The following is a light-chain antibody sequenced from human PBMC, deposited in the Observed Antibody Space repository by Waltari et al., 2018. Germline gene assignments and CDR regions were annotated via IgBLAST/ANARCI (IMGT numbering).Light chain of an antibody. CDR3: SSYAPSSTV. Sequence: QSALTQPASVSGSPGQSITISCTGTSSDIGGYDYVSWYQQHPGKAPKLMIYDIIKPPSGVSERFSGSKSGNTASLTISGLQAEDEADYYCSSYAPSSTVFGGGTKLTVL. CDR2: DII. CDR1: SSDIGGYDY. J-gene: IGLJ2*01. V-gene: IGLV2-14*03.